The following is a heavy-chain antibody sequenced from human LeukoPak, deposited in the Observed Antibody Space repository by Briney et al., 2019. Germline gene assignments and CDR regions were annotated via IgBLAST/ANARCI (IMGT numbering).Heavy chain of an antibody. CDR3: ATDCSSTSRYSWFDP. Sequence: ASVKVSCKVSGYTLTELSMHWVRQAPGKGLEWMGGFDPEDGETIYAQKFQGRVTMTEDTSTDTAYMELSSLRSEDTAVYYCATDCSSTSRYSWFDPWGQGTLVTVSS. CDR1: GYTLTELS. V-gene: IGHV1-24*01. D-gene: IGHD2-2*02. CDR2: FDPEDGET. J-gene: IGHJ5*02.